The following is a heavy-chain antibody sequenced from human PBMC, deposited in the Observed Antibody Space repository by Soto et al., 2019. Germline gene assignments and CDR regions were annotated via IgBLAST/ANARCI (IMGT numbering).Heavy chain of an antibody. CDR2: IYYGEST. CDR1: GGSVDSGNHY. D-gene: IGHD4-17*01. CDR3: ARDMGSAMTTRIFDH. V-gene: IGHV4-30-4*01. J-gene: IGHJ4*02. Sequence: QVLVQESGPGLVKPSQTLTLSRTVSGGSVDSGNHYWNWIRQPPGKGLEWIGYIYYGESTYYNPSLKRRAPISVDTSQSRFSLRLTSVTAADTAVYYCARDMGSAMTTRIFDHWGQGTLVTVSS.